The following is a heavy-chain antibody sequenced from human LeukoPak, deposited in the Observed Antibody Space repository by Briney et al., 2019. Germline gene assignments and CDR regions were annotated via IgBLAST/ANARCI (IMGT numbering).Heavy chain of an antibody. CDR3: ASDVLLWLGDSQGVV. CDR1: GFTFSSYW. Sequence: GGSLRLSCAASGFTFSSYWMSWVRQAPGKGLEWVANIKQDGREKYYVDSVKGRFTISRDNAKNSLYLQMNSLRAEDTAVYYCASDVLLWLGDSQGVVWGQGTLVTVSS. V-gene: IGHV3-7*01. CDR2: IKQDGREK. J-gene: IGHJ4*02. D-gene: IGHD3-10*01.